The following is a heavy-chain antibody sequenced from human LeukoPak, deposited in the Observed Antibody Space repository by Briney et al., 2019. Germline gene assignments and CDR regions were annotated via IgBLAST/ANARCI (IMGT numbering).Heavy chain of an antibody. CDR3: ARVGYYDSSGYYFHDAFDI. V-gene: IGHV4-30-4*08. Sequence: SETLPLTCTVSGGSISSGGYYWSWIRQHPGKGLEWIGYIYYSGSTYYNPSLKSRVTISVDTSKNQFSLKLSSVTAADTAVYYCARVGYYDSSGYYFHDAFDIWGQGTMVTVSS. CDR2: IYYSGST. J-gene: IGHJ3*02. D-gene: IGHD3-22*01. CDR1: GGSISSGGYY.